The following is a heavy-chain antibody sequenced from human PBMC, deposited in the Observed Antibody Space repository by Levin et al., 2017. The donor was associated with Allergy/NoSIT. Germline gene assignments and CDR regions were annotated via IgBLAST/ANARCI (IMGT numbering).Heavy chain of an antibody. CDR1: GFTFDDYA. D-gene: IGHD3-22*01. J-gene: IGHJ4*02. CDR2: TNWNGGHI. CDR3: VRDMRYYDSSGGFDY. Sequence: GGSLRLSCAASGFTFDDYAMHWVRQAPGKGLEWVSGTNWNGGHIVYADSVRGRFTISRDNLKNSLYLQMNSLRVEDTALYYCVRDMRYYDSSGGFDYWGQGTLVTVSS. V-gene: IGHV3-9*01.